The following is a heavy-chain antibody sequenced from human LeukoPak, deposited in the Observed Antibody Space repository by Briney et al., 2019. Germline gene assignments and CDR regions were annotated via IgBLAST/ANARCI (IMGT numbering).Heavy chain of an antibody. CDR2: IYSSGST. CDR3: ARAYYYGSGSYGLDY. D-gene: IGHD3-10*01. CDR1: GGSISSSSYY. Sequence: PSETLSLTCTVSGGSISSSSYYWGWIRQPPGKGLEWIGSIYSSGSTNYNPSLKSRVTISVDTSKNQFSLKLTSVTAADTAVYYCARAYYYGSGSYGLDYWGQGTLVTVSS. V-gene: IGHV4-39*07. J-gene: IGHJ4*02.